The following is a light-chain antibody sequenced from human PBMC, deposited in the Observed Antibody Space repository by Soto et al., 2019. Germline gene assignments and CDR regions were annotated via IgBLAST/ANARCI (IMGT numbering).Light chain of an antibody. Sequence: QSALTQPRSVSGSPGQSVTISCTGTSSDVGTYNYVSWYQQHPGKAPKFMIYDISKRPSGVPDRFSGSKSGNTASLTISGLQAEDEADYYCCSYAGSNTFAFGTGTKLTVL. CDR2: DIS. CDR3: CSYAGSNTFA. CDR1: SSDVGTYNY. J-gene: IGLJ1*01. V-gene: IGLV2-11*01.